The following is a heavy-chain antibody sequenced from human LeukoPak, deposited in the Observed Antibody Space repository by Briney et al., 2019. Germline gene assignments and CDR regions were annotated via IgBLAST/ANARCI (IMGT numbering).Heavy chain of an antibody. CDR3: AQISLGSSSPHYGMDV. V-gene: IGHV1-69*13. Sequence: ASVKVSCKASGGTFSSCAISWVRQAPGQGLEWMGGIIPIFGTANYAQKFQGRVTITADESTSTAYMELSSLRSEDTAVYYCAQISLGSSSPHYGMDVWGQGTTVTVSS. D-gene: IGHD6-13*01. CDR1: GGTFSSCA. J-gene: IGHJ6*02. CDR2: IIPIFGTA.